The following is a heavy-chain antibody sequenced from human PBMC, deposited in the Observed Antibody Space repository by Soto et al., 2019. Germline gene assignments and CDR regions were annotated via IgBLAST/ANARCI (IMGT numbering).Heavy chain of an antibody. CDR2: ISGSGGST. V-gene: IGHV3-23*01. CDR3: AKDLYYYDSSGYWDY. CDR1: GFTFSSYA. J-gene: IGHJ4*02. D-gene: IGHD3-22*01. Sequence: PGGSLRLSCAASGFTFSSYAMSWVRQAPGKGLEWVSAISGSGGSTYYADSVKGRFTISRDNSKNTLYLQMNSLRAEDTAVYYCAKDLYYYDSSGYWDYWGQGTLVTVSS.